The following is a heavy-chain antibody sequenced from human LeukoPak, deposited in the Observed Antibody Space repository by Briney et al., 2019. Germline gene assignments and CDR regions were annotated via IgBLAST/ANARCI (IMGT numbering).Heavy chain of an antibody. J-gene: IGHJ4*02. D-gene: IGHD3-16*01. CDR1: GGSINSYY. Sequence: PSETLSLTCPVSGGSINSYYWSWLRQPPGRGLEWIGDIYYSGSTICNPSLKSRVTISVDTSKNQFSLNLRSVTAADTAVYYCARIDYATFDCWGPGTLVTVSS. CDR2: IYYSGST. CDR3: ARIDYATFDC. V-gene: IGHV4-59*01.